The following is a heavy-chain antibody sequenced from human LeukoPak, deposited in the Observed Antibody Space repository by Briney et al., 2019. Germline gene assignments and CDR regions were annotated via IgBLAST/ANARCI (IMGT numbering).Heavy chain of an antibody. V-gene: IGHV3-23*01. Sequence: GGSLRLSCAASGFTFSSYGMSWVRRAPGKGLEWVSAISGSGGSTYYADSVKGRFTISRDNSKNTLYLQMNSLRAEDTAVYYCAKGFSYDSSGYLSDLYYFDYWGQGTLVTVSS. CDR2: ISGSGGST. CDR1: GFTFSSYG. D-gene: IGHD3-22*01. J-gene: IGHJ4*02. CDR3: AKGFSYDSSGYLSDLYYFDY.